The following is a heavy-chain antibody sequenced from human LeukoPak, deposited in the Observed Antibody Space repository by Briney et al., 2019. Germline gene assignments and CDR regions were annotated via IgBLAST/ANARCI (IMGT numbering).Heavy chain of an antibody. CDR1: GYTFTSYA. D-gene: IGHD3-9*01. CDR3: ARVLRYFDWFSAFDY. Sequence: ASVKVSCKASGYTFTSYAMHWVRRAPGQRLEWMGWINAGNGNTKYSQKFQGRVTITRDTSASTAYMELSSLRSEDTAAYYCARVLRYFDWFSAFDYWGQGTLVTVSS. CDR2: INAGNGNT. J-gene: IGHJ4*02. V-gene: IGHV1-3*01.